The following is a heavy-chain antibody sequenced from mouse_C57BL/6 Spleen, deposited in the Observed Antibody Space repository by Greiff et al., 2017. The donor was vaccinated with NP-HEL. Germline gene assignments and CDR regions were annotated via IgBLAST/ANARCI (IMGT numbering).Heavy chain of an antibody. J-gene: IGHJ2*01. CDR2: INPGSGGT. Sequence: VQLQESGAELVRPGTSVKVSCKASGYAFTNYLIEWVKQRPGQGLEWIGVINPGSGGTNYNEKFKGKATLTADKSSSTAYMQLSSLTSEDSAVYFCARWGSGYWGQGTTLTVSS. V-gene: IGHV1-54*01. CDR3: ARWGSGY. CDR1: GYAFTNYL.